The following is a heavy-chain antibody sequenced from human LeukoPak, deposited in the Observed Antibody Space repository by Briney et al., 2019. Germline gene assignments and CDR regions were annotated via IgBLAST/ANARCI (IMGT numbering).Heavy chain of an antibody. Sequence: GGSLRLSCAASGFTFSRYNMNWVRQAPGKGLEWVSSISTSSSYIYYADSVKGRFTISRDNAKNSLFLQMNSLRAEDTAVYYCAREGRVWVATIYFDYWGQGTLVTVSS. CDR3: AREGRVWVATIYFDY. CDR2: ISTSSSYI. D-gene: IGHD5-24*01. V-gene: IGHV3-21*01. J-gene: IGHJ4*02. CDR1: GFTFSRYN.